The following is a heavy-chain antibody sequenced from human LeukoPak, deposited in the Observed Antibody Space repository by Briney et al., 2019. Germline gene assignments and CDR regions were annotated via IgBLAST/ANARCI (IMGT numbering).Heavy chain of an antibody. V-gene: IGHV1-2*02. CDR3: ARDRSEGGFDY. J-gene: IGHJ4*02. CDR2: INPNSGGT. D-gene: IGHD3-16*01. Sequence: ASVKVSCKASGYTFTGYYIHWVRQAPGQGLEWMGWINPNSGGTTYAQKFQGRVTMTRDTSISTVYIELTRLRSDDTAVYYCARDRSEGGFDYWGQGTLVTVSS. CDR1: GYTFTGYY.